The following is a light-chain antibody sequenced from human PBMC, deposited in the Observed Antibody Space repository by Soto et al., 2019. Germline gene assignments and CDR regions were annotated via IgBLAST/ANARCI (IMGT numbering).Light chain of an antibody. J-gene: IGLJ1*01. Sequence: QSALTQPASVSGSPGQSITISCTGTSSDIGGYNYVSWYQQLPGKVPQLIIYDVINRPSGVSDRFSGSKSGNAASLTISGLQAEDAADYYCSSYTSTSTLYVFGTGTKLTVL. V-gene: IGLV2-14*03. CDR3: SSYTSTSTLYV. CDR1: SSDIGGYNY. CDR2: DVI.